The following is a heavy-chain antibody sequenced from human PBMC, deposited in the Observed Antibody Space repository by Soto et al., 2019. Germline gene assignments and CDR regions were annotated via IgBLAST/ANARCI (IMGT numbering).Heavy chain of an antibody. Sequence: QVQLVQSGAEVKKPGASVKVSCRASGITSTTYAIHWVRQAPGQGLEWSGWINTGNGNTRYSQRFLGRVSLTTHTSTSTASMDLRSLTSEDTAVYSCARAISGYVTWGQGTLITVSS. V-gene: IGHV1-3*04. CDR1: GITSTTYA. CDR3: ARAISGYVT. CDR2: INTGNGNT. J-gene: IGHJ5*02. D-gene: IGHD5-12*01.